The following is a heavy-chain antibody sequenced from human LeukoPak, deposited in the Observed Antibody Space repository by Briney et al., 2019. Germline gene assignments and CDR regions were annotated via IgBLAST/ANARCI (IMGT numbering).Heavy chain of an antibody. Sequence: PSETLSLTCTVSGYSISSGYYWGWIRRPPGKGLEWIGSIYHSGSTYYNPSLKSRVTISVDTSKNQFSLKLSSVTAADTAVYYCARAMVRGIYDYWGQGTLVTVSS. CDR2: IYHSGST. CDR1: GYSISSGYY. D-gene: IGHD3-10*01. J-gene: IGHJ4*02. V-gene: IGHV4-38-2*02. CDR3: ARAMVRGIYDY.